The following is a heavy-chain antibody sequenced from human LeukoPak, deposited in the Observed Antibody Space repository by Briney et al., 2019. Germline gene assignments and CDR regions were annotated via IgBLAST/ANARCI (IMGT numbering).Heavy chain of an antibody. J-gene: IGHJ4*02. CDR1: GFIFSNYG. CDR3: AKVVQYTASTGTGLDY. CDR2: IWYDGSYK. V-gene: IGHV3-33*06. Sequence: TGGSLRLSRAASGFIFSNYGMHWVRQAPGKGLDWVAVIWYDGSYKYYADSVKGRFTISRDNSKNTLYLQMNSLRAEDTAIYYCAKVVQYTASTGTGLDYWGQGTLVTVSS. D-gene: IGHD6-13*01.